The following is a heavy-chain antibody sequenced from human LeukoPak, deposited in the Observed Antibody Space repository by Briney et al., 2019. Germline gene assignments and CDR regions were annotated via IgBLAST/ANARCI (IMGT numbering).Heavy chain of an antibody. CDR3: ARVIVGATPADDYYFDY. D-gene: IGHD1-26*01. CDR1: GFTFSSYS. J-gene: IGHJ4*02. CDR2: ISSSSSYI. Sequence: GGSLRLSCAASGFTFSSYSMNWVRQAPGKGLEWVSSISSSSSYIYYADSVKGRFTISRDNAKNSLYLQMNNLRAEDTAVYYCARVIVGATPADDYYFDYWGQGTLVTVSS. V-gene: IGHV3-21*01.